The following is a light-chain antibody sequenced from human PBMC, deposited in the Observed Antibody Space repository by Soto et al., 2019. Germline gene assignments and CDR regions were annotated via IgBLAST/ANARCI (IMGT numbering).Light chain of an antibody. V-gene: IGKV1-39*01. CDR1: QTVSKF. Sequence: DVQMTQSPSSLSASVGDRVTIACRASQTVSKFVNWYQQKPGKVPDLLIYSASTLYSGVQSRFSGSGSGTEFTLTISNLQPEDFATYYCQQTYSLPRTFAQGTKV. J-gene: IGKJ1*01. CDR2: SAS. CDR3: QQTYSLPRT.